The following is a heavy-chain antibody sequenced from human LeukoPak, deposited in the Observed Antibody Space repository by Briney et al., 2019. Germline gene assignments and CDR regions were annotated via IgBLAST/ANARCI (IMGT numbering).Heavy chain of an antibody. D-gene: IGHD3-22*01. V-gene: IGHV1-69*05. CDR1: VGSFRNSA. CDR2: IIPLFGSS. CDR3: ARPAYYDTSYYYDY. Sequence: SVKVSCKASVGSFRNSAISWIRQAPGQGLEGVRGIIPLFGSSKYSQKFQGRVTISTDESTGTTYMELTSLTSDDTAVYYCARPAYYDTSYYYDYWGQGALITVPS. J-gene: IGHJ4*02.